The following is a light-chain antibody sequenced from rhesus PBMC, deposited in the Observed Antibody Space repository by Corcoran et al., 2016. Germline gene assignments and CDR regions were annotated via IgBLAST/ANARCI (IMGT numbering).Light chain of an antibody. CDR3: QHSYGTPLT. CDR2: AAS. J-gene: IGKJ4*01. Sequence: DIQMTQSPSSLSASVGDRVTITCRASENVNNYLHWYQQKPGKAPKLLIYAASTLQSGVPSRFSGNGSGTDYTFTISSLQPEDVATYYCQHSYGTPLTFGRVTKVEIK. V-gene: IGKV1-74*01. CDR1: ENVNNY.